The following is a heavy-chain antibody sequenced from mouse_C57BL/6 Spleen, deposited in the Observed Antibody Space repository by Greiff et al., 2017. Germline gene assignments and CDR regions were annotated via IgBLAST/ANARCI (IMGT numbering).Heavy chain of an antibody. CDR3: ARWEEDDYVYFDG. Sequence: VKLQESGAELARPGASVKLSCKASGYTFTSYGISWVKQRTGQGLEWIGEIYPRSGNTYYNEKFKGKATLTADTSSSTAYMALRSLTSEDSAVYFCARWEEDDYVYFDGWGTGTTVTVSS. J-gene: IGHJ1*03. V-gene: IGHV1-81*01. CDR1: GYTFTSYG. D-gene: IGHD2-4*01. CDR2: IYPRSGNT.